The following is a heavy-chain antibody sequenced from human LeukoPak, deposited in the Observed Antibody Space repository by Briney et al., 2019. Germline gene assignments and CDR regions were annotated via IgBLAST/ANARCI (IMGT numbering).Heavy chain of an antibody. Sequence: ESGPTLVKPTQTLTLTCTFSGLSLSTSEVGVGWIRQPPGKALEWLALIYWDDDKRYSPSLKSRLTITKDTSKNQVVLTMTNMDPVDTATYYCARHSTSWYWFDPWGQGTQVTVSS. CDR3: ARHSTSWYWFDP. D-gene: IGHD6-13*01. CDR2: IYWDDDK. V-gene: IGHV2-5*02. J-gene: IGHJ5*02. CDR1: GLSLSTSEVG.